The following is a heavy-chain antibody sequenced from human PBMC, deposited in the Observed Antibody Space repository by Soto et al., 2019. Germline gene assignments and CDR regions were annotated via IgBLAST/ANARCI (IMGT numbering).Heavy chain of an antibody. D-gene: IGHD3-22*01. CDR2: IYYSGST. V-gene: IGHV4-30-4*01. Sequence: KTSETLSLTCTVSGGSISSGDYYWSWIRQPPGKGLEWIGYIYYSGSTYYNPSLKSRVTISVDTSKNQFSLKLSSVTAADTAVYYCARDRRDSSAYSYWGQGPLVTVS. CDR3: ARDRRDSSAYSY. CDR1: GGSISSGDYY. J-gene: IGHJ4*02.